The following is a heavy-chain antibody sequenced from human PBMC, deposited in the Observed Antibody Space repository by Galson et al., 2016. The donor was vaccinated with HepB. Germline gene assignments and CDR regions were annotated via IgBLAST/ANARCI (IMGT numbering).Heavy chain of an antibody. Sequence: SLRLSCAASGFTFSTYTMSWVRQAPGKGLEYVSGTDGSGGSTYYADSVKGRFTISRDNSKNTMYLQMNSLKAEDTAIYYCAKDRYWNRDFDYWGQGALVTASS. J-gene: IGHJ4*02. CDR2: TDGSGGST. V-gene: IGHV3-23*01. CDR1: GFTFSTYT. D-gene: IGHD1-1*01. CDR3: AKDRYWNRDFDY.